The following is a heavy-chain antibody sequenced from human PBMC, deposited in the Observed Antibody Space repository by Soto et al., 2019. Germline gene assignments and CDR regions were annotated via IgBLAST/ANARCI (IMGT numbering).Heavy chain of an antibody. CDR3: TRVGYYGSGTSDD. V-gene: IGHV1-18*01. CDR2: TSPYNGHT. Sequence: QVQLVQSGAEVKKPGASVKVSCKTSGYTFRSYGISWVRQAPGQGLEWMGWTSPYNGHTNYAQKFQGRVTMTTDTSTTTAYMELRSLRYDDTAVYYCTRVGYYGSGTSDDWGQGTRVTGSS. D-gene: IGHD3-10*01. J-gene: IGHJ4*02. CDR1: GYTFRSYG.